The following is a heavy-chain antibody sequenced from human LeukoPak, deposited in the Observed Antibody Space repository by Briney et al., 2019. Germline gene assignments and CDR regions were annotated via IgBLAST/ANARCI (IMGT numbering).Heavy chain of an antibody. CDR2: IWYDGSNK. Sequence: GGSLRLSCAASGFTFSSYGMHWVRQAPGKGLEWVAVIWYDGSNKYYADSVKGRFTISRDNSKNTLYLQMNSLRAEDTALYYCARDSAEAIRGVILDYWGQGTLVTVSS. CDR3: ARDSAEAIRGVILDY. D-gene: IGHD3-10*01. J-gene: IGHJ4*02. V-gene: IGHV3-33*01. CDR1: GFTFSSYG.